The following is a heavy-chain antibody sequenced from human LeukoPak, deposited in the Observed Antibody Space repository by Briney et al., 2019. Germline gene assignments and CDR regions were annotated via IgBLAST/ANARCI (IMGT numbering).Heavy chain of an antibody. Sequence: GGSLRLSCAASGFTFSSYGMHWVRQAPGKGLEWVAFIRYDGSNKYYADSVKGRFTISRDNSKNTLYLQMNSLRAEDTAVYYCAKDRSIAAADLFDYWGQGTLVTVSS. CDR1: GFTFSSYG. CDR3: AKDRSIAAADLFDY. J-gene: IGHJ4*02. V-gene: IGHV3-30*02. D-gene: IGHD6-13*01. CDR2: IRYDGSNK.